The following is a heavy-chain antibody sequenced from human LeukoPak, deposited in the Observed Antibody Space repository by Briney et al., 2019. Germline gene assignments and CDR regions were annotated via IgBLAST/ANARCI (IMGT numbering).Heavy chain of an antibody. CDR2: IWYDGSNK. V-gene: IGHV3-30*02. J-gene: IGHJ4*02. D-gene: IGHD3-22*01. CDR1: GFTFSSHG. Sequence: GGSLRLSCAASGFTFSSHGMNWVRQAPGKGLEWVAFIWYDGSNKYYADSVKGRFTISRDNSKNTLYLQMNSLRAEDTAVYYCAEDERGYYDSSGYFGAIDYWGQGSLVTVSS. CDR3: AEDERGYYDSSGYFGAIDY.